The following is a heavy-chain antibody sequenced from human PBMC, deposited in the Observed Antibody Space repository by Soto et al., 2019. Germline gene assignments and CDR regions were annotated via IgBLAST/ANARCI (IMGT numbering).Heavy chain of an antibody. D-gene: IGHD3-9*01. CDR2: IYYSGST. J-gene: IGHJ6*02. V-gene: IGHV4-39*07. CDR3: ARVPISYDILTGYYYYGMDV. CDR1: GGSVSSSSYY. Sequence: SETLSLTCTVSGGSVSSSSYYWGWVRQPPGKGLEWIGNIYYSGSTYYNPSLKSRVTISVDTSKNQFSLKLSSVTAADTAVYYCARVPISYDILTGYYYYGMDVWGQGTTVTVSS.